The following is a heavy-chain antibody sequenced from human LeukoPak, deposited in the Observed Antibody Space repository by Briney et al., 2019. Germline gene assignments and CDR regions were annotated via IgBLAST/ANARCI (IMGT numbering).Heavy chain of an antibody. CDR2: IYYSGST. CDR1: GYSISSGYY. D-gene: IGHD2-2*02. Sequence: TSETLSLTCTVSGYSISSGYYWGWIRQPPGKGLEWIGYIYYSGSTNYNPSLKSRVTISVDTSKNQFSLKLSSVTAEDTAVYYCARDGRDGTKVVVPAAIHGSGDYYYMDVWGKGTTVTVSS. CDR3: ARDGRDGTKVVVPAAIHGSGDYYYMDV. J-gene: IGHJ6*03. V-gene: IGHV4-61*01.